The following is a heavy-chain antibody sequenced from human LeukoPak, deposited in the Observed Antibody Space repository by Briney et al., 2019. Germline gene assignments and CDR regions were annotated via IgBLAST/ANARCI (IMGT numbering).Heavy chain of an antibody. D-gene: IGHD3-22*01. V-gene: IGHV3-15*01. Sequence: PGGSLRLSCVASGFTFSDAWMSWVRQAPGKGLEWVGRIKSKTDGGTTDYAAPVKGRFTISRDDSKNTLYLQMNSLKTEDTAVYYCTTGVGVVVDAFDIWGQGTMVTVSS. CDR2: IKSKTDGGTT. J-gene: IGHJ3*02. CDR1: GFTFSDAW. CDR3: TTGVGVVVDAFDI.